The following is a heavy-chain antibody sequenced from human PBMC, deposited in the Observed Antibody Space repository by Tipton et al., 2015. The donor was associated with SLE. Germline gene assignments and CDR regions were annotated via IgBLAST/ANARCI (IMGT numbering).Heavy chain of an antibody. CDR3: AKFTMAGTLGAFDI. J-gene: IGHJ3*02. CDR2: ISGSGGST. V-gene: IGHV3-23*01. Sequence: SLRLSCAASGFTFGSYAMSWVRQAPGKGLEWVSAISGSGGSTYYADSVKGRFTISRDNSKNTLYLQMSSLRAEDTAVYYCAKFTMAGTLGAFDIWGQGTMVTVSS. CDR1: GFTFGSYA. D-gene: IGHD6-19*01.